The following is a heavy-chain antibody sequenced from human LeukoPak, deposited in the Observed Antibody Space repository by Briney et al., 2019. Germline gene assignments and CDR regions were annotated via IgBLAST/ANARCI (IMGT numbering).Heavy chain of an antibody. D-gene: IGHD5-12*01. Sequence: GGSLRLSCAASGFTVSSNYMSWVRQAPGKGLEWVSVIYSGGSTYYAGSVKGRFTISRDNSKNTLYLQMNSLRAEDTAVYYCARALLSGYDFAPFDYWGQGTLVTVSS. CDR2: IYSGGST. CDR1: GFTVSSNY. V-gene: IGHV3-53*05. CDR3: ARALLSGYDFAPFDY. J-gene: IGHJ4*02.